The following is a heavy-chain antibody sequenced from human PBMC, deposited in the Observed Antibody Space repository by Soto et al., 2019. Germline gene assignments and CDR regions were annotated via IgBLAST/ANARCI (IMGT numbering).Heavy chain of an antibody. V-gene: IGHV3-21*01. Sequence: PGGSLRLSCAASNFTFSIYTMNWVRQAPGKGLEWVSSIVSVGDQIYYADSVKGRFTISRDSANHSLYLQMNSLRAEDTAVYYCHLWAWTVTKNYHYGADAWGQGTTVPVSS. CDR1: NFTFSIYT. J-gene: IGHJ6*02. CDR3: HLWAWTVTKNYHYGADA. D-gene: IGHD1-1*01. CDR2: IVSVGDQI.